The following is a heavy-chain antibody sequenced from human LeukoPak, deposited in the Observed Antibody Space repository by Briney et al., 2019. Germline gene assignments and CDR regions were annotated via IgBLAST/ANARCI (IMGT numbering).Heavy chain of an antibody. D-gene: IGHD3-16*02. CDR3: ATTPVEFWGSYRYTEGPQYYFDY. CDR1: GYTLTELS. Sequence: GASVKVSCKVSGYTLTELSMHWVRQAPGKGLEWMGGFDPEDGETIYAQKFQGRVTMTEDTSTDTAYMELSSLRSEDTAVYYCATTPVEFWGSYRYTEGPQYYFDYWGQGTLVTVSS. J-gene: IGHJ4*02. V-gene: IGHV1-24*01. CDR2: FDPEDGET.